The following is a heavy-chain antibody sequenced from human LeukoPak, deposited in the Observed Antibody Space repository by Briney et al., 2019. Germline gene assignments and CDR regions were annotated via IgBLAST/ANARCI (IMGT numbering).Heavy chain of an antibody. CDR1: GFTVSSNY. V-gene: IGHV3-74*01. J-gene: IGHJ4*02. CDR2: IKSDGSST. D-gene: IGHD3-10*01. Sequence: GGSLRLSCAASGFTVSSNYMSWVRQAPGKGLVWVSLIKSDGSSTNYADSVQGRFTISRDNAKNALYLQMNSLRAEDTAVYYCARDRGYAVDYWGQGTLVTVSS. CDR3: ARDRGYAVDY.